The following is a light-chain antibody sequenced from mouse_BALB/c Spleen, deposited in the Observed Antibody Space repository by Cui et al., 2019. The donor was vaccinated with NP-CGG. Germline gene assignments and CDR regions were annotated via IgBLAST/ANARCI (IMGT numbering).Light chain of an antibody. CDR2: GTN. V-gene: IGLV1*01. CDR1: TGAVIISNY. Sequence: QAVLTQETAPTTSPGETVTLTCRSSTGAVIISNYANWVQEKPDHLFTGLIGGTNNRAPGVPARFSGSLIGDKAALTITGAQTEDEAIYFCALWYSNHWVFGGGTKLTVL. J-gene: IGLJ1*01. CDR3: ALWYSNHWV.